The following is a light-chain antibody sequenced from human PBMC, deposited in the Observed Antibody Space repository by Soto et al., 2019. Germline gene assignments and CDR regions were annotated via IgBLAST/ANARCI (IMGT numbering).Light chain of an antibody. V-gene: IGKV1-5*01. J-gene: IGKJ1*01. Sequence: IQMTQSPSTLSASVGDTVTITCRASQTISVSLAWYRQKPGKAPNLLIYDASTLQEGVPSRFSGSGSGKEFTLPVTRLQPDDFATYSCQQYDKYSTFDHGTKV. CDR1: QTISVS. CDR3: QQYDKYST. CDR2: DAS.